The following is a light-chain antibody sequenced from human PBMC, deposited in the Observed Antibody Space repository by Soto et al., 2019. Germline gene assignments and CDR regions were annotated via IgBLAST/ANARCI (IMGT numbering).Light chain of an antibody. CDR2: GAS. CDR3: QQYSTWPRT. CDR1: QSISSN. Sequence: EIVMTQSPATLSVSAGEKATLSCRASQSISSNLVWFQQKSGQAPRVLIYGASTRATGIPARFSGSGSGTEFTLSISSLQYEDFGVYYCQQYSTWPRTFGQGTKLEIK. J-gene: IGKJ2*02. V-gene: IGKV3-15*01.